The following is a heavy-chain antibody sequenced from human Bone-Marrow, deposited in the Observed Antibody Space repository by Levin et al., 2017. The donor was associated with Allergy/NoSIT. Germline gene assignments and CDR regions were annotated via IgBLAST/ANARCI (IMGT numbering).Heavy chain of an antibody. CDR1: GFSLSTSGVG. J-gene: IGHJ5*02. Sequence: SGPTLVKPTQTLTLTCTFSGFSLSTSGVGVGWIRQPPGKALEWLALIYWDDDKRYSPSLKSRLTITKDTSKNQVVLTMTNMDPVDTATYYCARSYYYDSSGGPNWFDPWGQGTLVTVSS. D-gene: IGHD3-22*01. CDR3: ARSYYYDSSGGPNWFDP. V-gene: IGHV2-5*02. CDR2: IYWDDDK.